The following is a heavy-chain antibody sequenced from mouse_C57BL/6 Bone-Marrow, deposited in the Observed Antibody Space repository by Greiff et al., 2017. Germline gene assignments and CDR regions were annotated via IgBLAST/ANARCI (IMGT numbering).Heavy chain of an antibody. J-gene: IGHJ2*01. CDR3: ARDYGSPYYFDY. D-gene: IGHD1-1*01. Sequence: QVQLQQPGAELVMPGASVKLSCKASGYTFTSYWMHWVKQRPGQGLEWIGEIDPSDSYTNYNQKFKGKSTLTVDKSSSTAYMQLSSLTSEDSAVYYCARDYGSPYYFDYWGQGTTITVSS. V-gene: IGHV1-69*01. CDR1: GYTFTSYW. CDR2: IDPSDSYT.